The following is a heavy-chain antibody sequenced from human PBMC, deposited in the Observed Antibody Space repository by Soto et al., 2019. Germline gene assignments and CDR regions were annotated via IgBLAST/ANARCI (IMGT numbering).Heavy chain of an antibody. CDR1: GFTFSSYS. D-gene: IGHD2-2*01. J-gene: IGHJ6*02. V-gene: IGHV3-48*04. CDR3: ARDPNIVLVPAALRSYYYYYGMDV. CDR2: ISSSSSTI. Sequence: GGSLRVSCAASGFTFSSYSMNWVRQAPGKGLEWVSYISSSSSTIYYADSVKGRFTISRDNAKNSLYLQMNSLRAEDTAVYYCARDPNIVLVPAALRSYYYYYGMDVWGQGTTVTVSS.